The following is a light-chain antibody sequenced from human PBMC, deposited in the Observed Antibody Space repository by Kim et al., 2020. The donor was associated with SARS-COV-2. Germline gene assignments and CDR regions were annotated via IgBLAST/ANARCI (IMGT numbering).Light chain of an antibody. CDR2: LNGDGSH. CDR1: SGHSSYA. V-gene: IGLV4-69*01. CDR3: QTWGTGIPV. J-gene: IGLJ3*02. Sequence: QLVLTQSPSASASLGASVKLTCTLSSGHSSYAIAWHQQQPEKGPRYLMKLNGDGSHSKGDGIPDRFSGSSSGADRYLTISSLQSEDEADYYCQTWGTGIPVFGGGTQLTVL.